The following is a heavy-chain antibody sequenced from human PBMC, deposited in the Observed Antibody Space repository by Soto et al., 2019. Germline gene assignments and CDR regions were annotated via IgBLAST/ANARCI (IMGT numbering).Heavy chain of an antibody. J-gene: IGHJ6*03. CDR3: AKGEVVALYYYYYMDV. CDR1: GFTFSSYA. V-gene: IGHV3-23*01. D-gene: IGHD2-15*01. Sequence: GGSLRLSCAASGFTFSSYAMSWVRQAPWKGLEWVSTISGSGDSTYYADSVKGRFTISRDNSRNTLYLQMNSLRAEDPAVYYCAKGEVVALYYYYYMDVWGKGTTVTVSS. CDR2: ISGSGDST.